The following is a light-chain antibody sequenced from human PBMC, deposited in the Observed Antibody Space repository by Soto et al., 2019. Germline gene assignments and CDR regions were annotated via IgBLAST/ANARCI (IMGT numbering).Light chain of an antibody. CDR1: QNVSSN. CDR3: QQYNNWPRT. V-gene: IGKV3-15*01. CDR2: AAS. Sequence: EVVMTQSPATLSVSPGERVTLSCRASQNVSSNLAWFQQKPGQAPRLLIYAASTRATGLPARFSGSASGSDFTLTISSLQSEDSAICYCQQYNNWPRTFGQGTKVEI. J-gene: IGKJ1*01.